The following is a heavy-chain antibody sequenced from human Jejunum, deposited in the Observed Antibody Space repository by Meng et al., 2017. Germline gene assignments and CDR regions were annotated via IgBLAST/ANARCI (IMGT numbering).Heavy chain of an antibody. J-gene: IGHJ4*02. D-gene: IGHD6-19*01. CDR3: AASVSSGWYYFDY. CDR2: ISGGGTT. Sequence: GGSLRLSCAASGFTFGTSAMTWVRQAPGKGLEWVSTISGGGTTYYAASVKGRFTIPRDIFKNTLSLQLNSLSAEDTAAYYCAASVSSGWYYFDYWGQGTLVTVSS. V-gene: IGHV3-23*01. CDR1: GFTFGTSA.